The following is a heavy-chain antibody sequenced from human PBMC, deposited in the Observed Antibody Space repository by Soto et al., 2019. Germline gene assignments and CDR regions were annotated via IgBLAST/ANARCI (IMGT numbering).Heavy chain of an antibody. CDR3: ARDRYSCSSTPNWFDP. V-gene: IGHV1-18*01. CDR1: GYTFTSYG. J-gene: IGHJ5*02. D-gene: IGHD6-6*01. CDR2: ISAYNGNT. Sequence: GASVKVSCKASGYTFTSYGISWVRQAPGQGLEWMGWISAYNGNTNYAQKLQGRVTMTTDTSTSTAYMELRSLRSDDTAVYYCARDRYSCSSTPNWFDPWGQGTLVTVSS.